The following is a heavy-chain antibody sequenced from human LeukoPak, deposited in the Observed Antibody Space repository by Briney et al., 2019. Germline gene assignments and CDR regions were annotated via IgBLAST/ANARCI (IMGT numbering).Heavy chain of an antibody. CDR3: ARAPHYYGSGIWFDP. D-gene: IGHD3-10*01. J-gene: IGHJ5*02. CDR2: MNPNSGNT. CDR1: GYTFTSYD. Sequence: ASVKVSCKASGYTFTSYDINWVRQATGQGLEWMGWMNPNSGNTGYAQKFQGRVIMTRNTSISTAYMELSSLRSEDTAVYYCARAPHYYGSGIWFDPWGQGTLVTVSS. V-gene: IGHV1-8*01.